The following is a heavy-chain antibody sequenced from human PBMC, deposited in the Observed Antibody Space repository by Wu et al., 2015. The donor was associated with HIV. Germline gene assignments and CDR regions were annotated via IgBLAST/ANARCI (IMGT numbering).Heavy chain of an antibody. V-gene: IGHV1-69*12. CDR2: IIPMFGAA. D-gene: IGHD6-19*01. CDR1: GGTFSTYA. J-gene: IGHJ4*02. CDR3: ARSGPDVPVAGIFDC. Sequence: QVQLVQSGAEVKKPGSSVKVSCKVSGGTFSTYAISWVRQAPGQGLEWLGGIIPMFGAANYAQRFQGRVTITADASTSTAYMELSSLRSEDTAVYYCARSGPDVPVAGIFDCWGQGTLVTVSS.